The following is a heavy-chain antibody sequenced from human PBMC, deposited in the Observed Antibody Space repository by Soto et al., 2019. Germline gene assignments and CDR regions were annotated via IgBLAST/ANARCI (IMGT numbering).Heavy chain of an antibody. Sequence: ASVKVSCKASGYTFTSYGISWVRQAPGQGLEWMGWISAYNGNTNYAQKLQGGVTMTTDTSTSTAYMELRSLRSDDTAVYYCARVGPITIFSLGRWFDPWGQGTLVTVSS. CDR2: ISAYNGNT. CDR1: GYTFTSYG. J-gene: IGHJ5*02. D-gene: IGHD3-9*01. V-gene: IGHV1-18*04. CDR3: ARVGPITIFSLGRWFDP.